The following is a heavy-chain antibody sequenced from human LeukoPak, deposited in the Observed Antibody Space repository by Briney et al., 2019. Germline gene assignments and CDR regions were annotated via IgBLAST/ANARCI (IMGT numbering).Heavy chain of an antibody. CDR3: ARGRGYYDSSGSIY. D-gene: IGHD3-22*01. CDR2: ISSSSSYI. Sequence: NPGGSLRLSCAASGFTFSSYAMSWVRQAPGKGLEWVSSISSSSSYIYYADSVKGRFTISRDNAKNSLYLQMNSLRAEDTAVYYCARGRGYYDSSGSIYWGQGTLVTVSS. J-gene: IGHJ4*02. V-gene: IGHV3-21*01. CDR1: GFTFSSYA.